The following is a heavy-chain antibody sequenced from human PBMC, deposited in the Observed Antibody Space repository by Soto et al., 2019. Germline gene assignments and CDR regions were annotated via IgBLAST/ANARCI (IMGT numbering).Heavy chain of an antibody. CDR3: ARTPDCTNGVCSAGFDY. CDR2: ISSSSSYT. D-gene: IGHD2-8*01. V-gene: IGHV3-11*06. CDR1: GFTFSDYY. J-gene: IGHJ4*02. Sequence: GGSLRLSCAASGFTFSDYYMSWIRQAPGKGLEWVSYISSSSSYTNYADSVKGRFTISRDNAKNSLYLQMNSLRAEDTAVYYCARTPDCTNGVCSAGFDYGGQGTLVTVSS.